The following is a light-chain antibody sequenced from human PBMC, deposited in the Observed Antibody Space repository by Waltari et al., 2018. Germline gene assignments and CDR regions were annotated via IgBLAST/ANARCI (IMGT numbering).Light chain of an antibody. Sequence: EIVLTQSPGTLSLSPGEGATLSCRASQSVGRSLVWYQQKPGQAPRLVISGASSRATGIPDRFSGRGSGTDFSLTISRLEPEDFAVYYCQHYVRLPVTFGRGTKVEIK. CDR2: GAS. CDR3: QHYVRLPVT. CDR1: QSVGRS. V-gene: IGKV3-20*01. J-gene: IGKJ4*02.